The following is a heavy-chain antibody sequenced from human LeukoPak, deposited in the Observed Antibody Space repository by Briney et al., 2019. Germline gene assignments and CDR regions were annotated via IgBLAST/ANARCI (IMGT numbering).Heavy chain of an antibody. CDR3: ARVSRTGDGMDV. D-gene: IGHD3/OR15-3a*01. Sequence: GGSLRLSCADSGFTFNNYWISWVRQAPGQGLEWVANIDQDGSQTYYVGSVRGRFTISRENAKNSLYLQMNSLRAGDTAVYYCARVSRTGDGMDVWGQGTTVTVSS. CDR1: GFTFNNYW. J-gene: IGHJ6*02. V-gene: IGHV3-7*04. CDR2: IDQDGSQT.